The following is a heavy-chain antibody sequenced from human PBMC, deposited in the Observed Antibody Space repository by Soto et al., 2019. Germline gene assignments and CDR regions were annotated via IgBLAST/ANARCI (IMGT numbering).Heavy chain of an antibody. CDR1: GGSFSGYY. V-gene: IGHV4-34*01. Sequence: PSETLSLTCAVYGGSFSGYYWSWIRQPPGKGLEWIGEINHSGSTNYNPSLKSRVTISVDTSKNQFSLKLSSVTAADTAVYYCARQGGYCSGGSCYSRWTSFAYWGQGTLVTVSS. CDR3: ARQGGYCSGGSCYSRWTSFAY. CDR2: INHSGST. J-gene: IGHJ4*02. D-gene: IGHD2-15*01.